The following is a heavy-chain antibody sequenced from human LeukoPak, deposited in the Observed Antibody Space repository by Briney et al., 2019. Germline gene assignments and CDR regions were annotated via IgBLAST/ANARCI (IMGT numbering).Heavy chain of an antibody. CDR2: INPNSGGT. D-gene: IGHD6-19*01. J-gene: IGHJ5*02. CDR3: ARHSFRSGWYISPGNWFDP. CDR1: GYTFTGYY. Sequence: ASVKVSCKASGYTFTGYYMHWVRQAPGQGLEWMGWINPNSGGTNYAQKFQGRVTMTRDTSISTAYMELSRLRSDDTAVYYCARHSFRSGWYISPGNWFDPWGQGTLVTVSS. V-gene: IGHV1-2*02.